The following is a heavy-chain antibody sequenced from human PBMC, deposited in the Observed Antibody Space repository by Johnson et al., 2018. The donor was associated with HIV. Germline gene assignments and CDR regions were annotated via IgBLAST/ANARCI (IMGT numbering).Heavy chain of an antibody. CDR3: ARDRAWNYEGAFDI. V-gene: IGHV3-53*01. Sequence: EKLVESGGGLIQPGGSLRLSCAASGFTVSSNYMSWVRQAPGKGLEWVSVIYSGGSTYYADSVKGRFTISRDNSKNTLYLQMNSLRAEDTAVYYCARDRAWNYEGAFDIWGQGTMVTVSS. J-gene: IGHJ3*02. D-gene: IGHD1-7*01. CDR2: IYSGGST. CDR1: GFTVSSNY.